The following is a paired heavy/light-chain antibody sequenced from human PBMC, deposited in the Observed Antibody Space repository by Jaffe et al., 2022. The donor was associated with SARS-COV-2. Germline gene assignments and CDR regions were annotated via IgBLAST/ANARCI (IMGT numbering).Heavy chain of an antibody. V-gene: IGHV1-69*01. D-gene: IGHD3-22*01. CDR3: ARDLGDYGDYPTYYYDSSGPI. CDR1: GGTFSSYA. CDR2: IIPIFGTA. Sequence: QVQLVQSGAEVKKPGSSVKVSCKASGGTFSSYAISWVRQAPGQGLEWMGGIIPIFGTANYAQKFQGRVTITADESTSTAYMELSSLRSEDTAVYYCARDLGDYGDYPTYYYDSSGPIWGQGTLVTVSS. J-gene: IGHJ4*02.
Light chain of an antibody. CDR3: QQRSNWPPGYT. CDR1: QSVSSY. Sequence: EIVLTQSPATLSLSPGERATLSCRASQSVSSYLAWYQQKPGQAPRLLIYDASNRATGIPARFSGSGSGTDFTLTISSLEPEDFAVYYCQQRSNWPPGYTFGQGTKLEIK. CDR2: DAS. V-gene: IGKV3-11*01. J-gene: IGKJ2*01.